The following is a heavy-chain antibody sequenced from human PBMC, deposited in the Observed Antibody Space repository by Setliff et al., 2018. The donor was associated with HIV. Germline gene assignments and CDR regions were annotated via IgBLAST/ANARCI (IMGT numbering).Heavy chain of an antibody. CDR2: LYNSEIT. CDR1: GDSVSSTDCL. J-gene: IGHJ4*02. CDR3: VRASLPGNHVFFDY. Sequence: SETLSLTCSVSGDSVSSTDCLWGWVRQPPGMGLQWIVTLYNSEITNYNPSFKNRVTTSVDKSRNHFSLILNSVTAADTAIYYCVRASLPGNHVFFDYWGQGRLVTVSS. V-gene: IGHV4-39*07.